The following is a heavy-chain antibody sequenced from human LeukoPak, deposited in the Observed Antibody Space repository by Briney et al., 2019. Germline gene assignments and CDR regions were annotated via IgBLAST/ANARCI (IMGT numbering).Heavy chain of an antibody. CDR3: ARDRGPRLGVDY. V-gene: IGHV4-59*12. CDR1: GGSISSYY. D-gene: IGHD3-16*01. CDR2: IYYSGST. Sequence: PSETLSLTCTVSGGSISSYYWSWIRQPPGKGLEWIGYIYYSGSTNYNPSLKSRVTISVDTSKNQFSLKLSSVTAADTAVYYCARDRGPRLGVDYWGQGTLVTVSS. J-gene: IGHJ4*02.